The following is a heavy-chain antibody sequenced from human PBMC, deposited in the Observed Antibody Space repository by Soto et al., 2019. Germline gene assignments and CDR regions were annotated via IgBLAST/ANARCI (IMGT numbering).Heavy chain of an antibody. V-gene: IGHV3-9*01. CDR1: GFTFDDYA. Sequence: EVQLVESGGGLVQPGRSLRLSCAASGFTFDDYAMHWVRQAPGKGLEWVSGISWNSGSIGYADSVKGRFIISRDNAKNSLYLQMNSLRAEDTALYYCAKVDDFWSGAIDYWGQGTLVTVSS. J-gene: IGHJ4*02. CDR2: ISWNSGSI. CDR3: AKVDDFWSGAIDY. D-gene: IGHD3-3*01.